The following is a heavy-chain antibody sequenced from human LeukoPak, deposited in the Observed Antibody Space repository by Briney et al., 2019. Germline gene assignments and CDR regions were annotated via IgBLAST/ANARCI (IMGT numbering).Heavy chain of an antibody. CDR1: GFTFSSYG. D-gene: IGHD3-10*01. CDR2: ISYDGSNK. V-gene: IGHV3-30*03. J-gene: IGHJ5*02. CDR3: ASMVRGVTHIMA. Sequence: GGSLRLSCAASGFTFSSYGMHWVRQAPGKGLEWVAVISYDGSNKYYADSVKGRFTISRDNSKNTLYLQMNGLRAEDTAVYYCASMVRGVTHIMAWGQGTLVTVSS.